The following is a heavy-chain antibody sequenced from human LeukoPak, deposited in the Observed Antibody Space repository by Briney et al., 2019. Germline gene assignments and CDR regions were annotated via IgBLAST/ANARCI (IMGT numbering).Heavy chain of an antibody. CDR2: ISSNGGST. V-gene: IGHV3-64*01. J-gene: IGHJ6*03. Sequence: GGSLRLSCAASGFTFSSYAMHWVRQAPGKGLEYVSAISSNGGSTYYANSEKGRFTISRDNSKNTLYLQMGSLRAEDMAVYYCARVARDSSGSYYYYYYYMDVWGKGTTVTVSS. D-gene: IGHD3-22*01. CDR1: GFTFSSYA. CDR3: ARVARDSSGSYYYYYYYMDV.